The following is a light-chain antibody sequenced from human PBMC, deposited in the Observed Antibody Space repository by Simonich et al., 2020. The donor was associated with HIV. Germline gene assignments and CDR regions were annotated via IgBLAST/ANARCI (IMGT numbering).Light chain of an antibody. CDR3: QQANSFPV. J-gene: IGKJ3*01. CDR2: KAS. CDR1: QSISNG. Sequence: DIQMTQSPSTLSASVGDRVTITCRASQSISNGLAWYQQKPGKAPKLLIYKASSLESGVPSRFSGSGSGTEFTLTISSLQPNDSATYYCQQANSFPVFGPGTKVDIK. V-gene: IGKV1-5*03.